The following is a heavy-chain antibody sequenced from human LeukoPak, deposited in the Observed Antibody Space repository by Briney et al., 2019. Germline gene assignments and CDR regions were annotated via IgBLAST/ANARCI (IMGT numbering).Heavy chain of an antibody. V-gene: IGHV3-11*04. CDR3: ASDRYCSSTSCYPWFDP. CDR2: ISSSGSTI. Sequence: PGGSLRLSCAASGFTFSDYYMSWIRQAPGKGLEWVSYISSSGSTIYYADSVKGRFTISRDNAKNSLYLQMNSLRAEDTAVYYCASDRYCSSTSCYPWFDPWGQGTLVTVSS. D-gene: IGHD2-2*01. CDR1: GFTFSDYY. J-gene: IGHJ5*02.